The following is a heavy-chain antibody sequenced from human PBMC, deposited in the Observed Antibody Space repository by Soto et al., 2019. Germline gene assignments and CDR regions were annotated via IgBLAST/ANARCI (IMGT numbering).Heavy chain of an antibody. V-gene: IGHV1-2*04. CDR1: GYTFTGYY. CDR2: INPNSGGT. J-gene: IGHJ4*02. CDR3: ARESLRGSSTSLDFDY. D-gene: IGHD2-2*01. Sequence: GASLKVSCKASGYTFTGYYMHWVRQAPGQGLEWMGWINPNSGGTNYAQKFQGWVTMTRDTSISTAYMELSRLRSDDTAVYYCARESLRGSSTSLDFDYWGQGTVVTVSS.